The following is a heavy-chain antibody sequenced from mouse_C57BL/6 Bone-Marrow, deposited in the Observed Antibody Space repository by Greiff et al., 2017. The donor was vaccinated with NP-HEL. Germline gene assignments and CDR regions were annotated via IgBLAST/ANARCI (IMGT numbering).Heavy chain of an antibody. J-gene: IGHJ4*01. CDR2: IDPNSGGT. Sequence: VQLQQPGAELVKPGASVKLSCKASGYTFTSYWMHWVKQRPGRGLEWIGRIDPNSGGTKYNEKFKSKATLTVDKPSSTADMQLSSLTSEDSAVYYCAGLSNYDAMDYWGQGTSVTVSS. CDR1: GYTFTSYW. V-gene: IGHV1-72*01. CDR3: AGLSNYDAMDY. D-gene: IGHD2-5*01.